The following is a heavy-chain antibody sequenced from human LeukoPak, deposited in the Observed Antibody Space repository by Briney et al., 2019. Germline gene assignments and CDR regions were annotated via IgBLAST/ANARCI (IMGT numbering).Heavy chain of an antibody. CDR2: VYRSGST. CDR3: AAYNPLYYGMDV. Sequence: SETLSLTCTVSGGSISSSYWSWIRQPAGKGLEWIGRVYRSGSTNYNPSLKSRVTMSVDTSKNHFSLKLSSVTAADTAVYYCAAYNPLYYGMDVWGQGTTVTVSS. D-gene: IGHD5-24*01. V-gene: IGHV4-4*07. CDR1: GGSISSSY. J-gene: IGHJ6*02.